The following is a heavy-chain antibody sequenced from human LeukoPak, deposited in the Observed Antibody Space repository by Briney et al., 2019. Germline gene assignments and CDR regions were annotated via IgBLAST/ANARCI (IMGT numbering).Heavy chain of an antibody. CDR3: ARETCSGGSCFQFDF. CDR1: GYSISSGYY. V-gene: IGHV4-38-2*01. Sequence: SETLSLTCAVSGYSISSGYYWGWIRQPPGKGLEWIGSIYHSGSTYYNPSLKSRATISVDTSKNQFSLKLSSVTAADTAVYYCARETCSGGSCFQFDFWGQGTLVTVSS. J-gene: IGHJ4*02. D-gene: IGHD2-15*01. CDR2: IYHSGST.